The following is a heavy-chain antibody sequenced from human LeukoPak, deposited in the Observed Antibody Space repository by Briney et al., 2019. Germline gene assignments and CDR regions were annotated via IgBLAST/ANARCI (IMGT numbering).Heavy chain of an antibody. D-gene: IGHD3-10*01. CDR2: ISFDGGHK. CDR3: ARVRVRAVLITYYYYSMDV. CDR1: GFTFSSYA. Sequence: RGSLRLSCAASGFTFSSYAIHWVRQAPGKGLQWVAVISFDGGHKDYANSVKGRFTISRDNSKNTLYLQMNSLRPEDTAVYYCARVRVRAVLITYYYYSMDVWGQGTTVTVSS. J-gene: IGHJ6*02. V-gene: IGHV3-30*04.